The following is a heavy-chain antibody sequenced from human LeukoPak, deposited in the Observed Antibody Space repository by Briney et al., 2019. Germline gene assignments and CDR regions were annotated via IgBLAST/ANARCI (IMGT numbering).Heavy chain of an antibody. D-gene: IGHD4-11*01. V-gene: IGHV3-30-3*01. CDR3: ARAGGPYSNYED. Sequence: GGSLRLSCAASGFTFSSYAMHWVRQAPGKGLEWVAVISYDGSNKYYADSVKGRFTISRDNSKNTLYLQMNSLRAEDTAVYYCARAGGPYSNYEDWGQGTLVTVSS. CDR2: ISYDGSNK. CDR1: GFTFSSYA. J-gene: IGHJ4*02.